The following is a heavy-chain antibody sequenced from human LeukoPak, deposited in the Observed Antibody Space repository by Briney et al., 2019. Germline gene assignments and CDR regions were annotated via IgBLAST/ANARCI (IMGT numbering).Heavy chain of an antibody. CDR3: ARTPEYNEARHGFDI. V-gene: IGHV4-4*07. J-gene: IGHJ3*02. Sequence: PSETLSLTCTVSDTSINTYYWSWIRQPAGRGLEWIARIYTSGISHYNTSLKSRVTISVDTSRNQFSLQLNSVTAADTAVYYCARTPEYNEARHGFDIWGQGTMVTVSS. D-gene: IGHD6-6*01. CDR1: DTSINTYY. CDR2: IYTSGIS.